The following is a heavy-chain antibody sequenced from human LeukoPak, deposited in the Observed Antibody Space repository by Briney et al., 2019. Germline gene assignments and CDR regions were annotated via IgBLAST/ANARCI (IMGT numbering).Heavy chain of an antibody. CDR2: ISSGGSTI. Sequence: PGGSLRLSCAASGFTFSSYSMNWVRQAPGKGLEWASYISSGGSTIYYADSVRGRFSISRDTAKNSLYLEMNSVRDEDTAMYYCVRGDQEASEPAFDYWGQGTLVTVSS. V-gene: IGHV3-48*02. J-gene: IGHJ4*02. D-gene: IGHD1-14*01. CDR1: GFTFSSYS. CDR3: VRGDQEASEPAFDY.